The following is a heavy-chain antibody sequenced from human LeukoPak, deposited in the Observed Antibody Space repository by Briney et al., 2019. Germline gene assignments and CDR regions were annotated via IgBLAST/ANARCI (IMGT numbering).Heavy chain of an antibody. CDR1: GFTFSNYG. CDR3: AKPRTFYDILTVSFQQ. Sequence: GGSLRLSCAASGFTFSNYGMHWVHQAPGKGLEWVAVISYDGGEQHYGDSVKGRFSISRDDSKSTIYLQMNRLTVEDTALYYCAKPRTFYDILTVSFQQWGQGTWVTVSS. D-gene: IGHD3-9*01. V-gene: IGHV3-30*18. CDR2: ISYDGGEQ. J-gene: IGHJ1*01.